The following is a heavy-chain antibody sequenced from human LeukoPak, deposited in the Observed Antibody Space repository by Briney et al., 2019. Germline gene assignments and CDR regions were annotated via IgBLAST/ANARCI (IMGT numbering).Heavy chain of an antibody. J-gene: IGHJ4*02. CDR3: ASLSMVTPFDY. V-gene: IGHV3-74*01. CDR1: GFTFSSYW. CDR2: INSDGSST. Sequence: GGSLRLSCAASGFTFSSYWMHWVRQAPGKGLVWVSRINSDGSSTSYADSVKGRFTISRDNAKNTLYLQMNSLRAEDTAVYYCASLSMVTPFDYWSQGTLVTVSS. D-gene: IGHD4-17*01.